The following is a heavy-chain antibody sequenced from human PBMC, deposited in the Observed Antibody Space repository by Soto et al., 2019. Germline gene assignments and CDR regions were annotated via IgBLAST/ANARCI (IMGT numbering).Heavy chain of an antibody. CDR1: GFIFSPYW. CDR2: IKRDGSET. Sequence: GGSLRLSCAASGFIFSPYWMSWVRQAPGKGLEWVANIKRDGSETHYVDSVKGRFTISRDNTKKSLYLQMKSLRVEDTAVYYCARDAYNHDSSGYYRYDAFDIWGQGTMVTVSS. J-gene: IGHJ3*02. CDR3: ARDAYNHDSSGYYRYDAFDI. D-gene: IGHD3-22*01. V-gene: IGHV3-7*01.